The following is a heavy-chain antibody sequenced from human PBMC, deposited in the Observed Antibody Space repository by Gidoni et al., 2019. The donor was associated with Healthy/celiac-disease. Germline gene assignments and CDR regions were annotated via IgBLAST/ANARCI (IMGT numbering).Heavy chain of an antibody. J-gene: IGHJ6*02. V-gene: IGHV3-23*01. CDR2: FSGSGGST. D-gene: IGHD3-9*01. Sequence: EVQLLESGGVLVQPGGSLRLSCAASGFTFSSYAMSWFRQAPGKGLEWVSAFSGSGGSTYYADSVKGRFTISRDNSKNTLYLQMNSLRAEDTAVYYCAKDLVPYYDILTGLYYYYGMDVWGQGTTVTVSS. CDR1: GFTFSSYA. CDR3: AKDLVPYYDILTGLYYYYGMDV.